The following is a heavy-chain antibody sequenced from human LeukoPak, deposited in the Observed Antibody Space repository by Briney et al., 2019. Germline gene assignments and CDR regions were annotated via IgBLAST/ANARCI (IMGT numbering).Heavy chain of an antibody. Sequence: PGGSLRLSCAASGFTFSSCNMNWVRQAPGKGLEWVSYISSSSSTMYYADSVKGRFTISRDNAKNSLYLQMNSLRAEDTAVYYCASRRTYDSNYNSYYYYYMDVWGKGTTVTVSS. D-gene: IGHD4-11*01. J-gene: IGHJ6*03. V-gene: IGHV3-48*01. CDR1: GFTFSSCN. CDR2: ISSSSSTM. CDR3: ASRRTYDSNYNSYYYYYMDV.